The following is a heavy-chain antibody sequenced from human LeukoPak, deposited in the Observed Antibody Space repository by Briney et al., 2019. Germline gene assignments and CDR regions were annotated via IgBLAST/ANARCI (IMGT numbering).Heavy chain of an antibody. CDR2: IYSGGST. V-gene: IGHV3-66*01. D-gene: IGHD3-3*01. CDR3: ARALTLYYDFWSGSSYFDY. CDR1: GFTVSSNY. J-gene: IGHJ4*02. Sequence: GGSLRLSCAASGFTVSSNYMSWVRQAPGKGLEWVSVIYSGGSTYYADPVKGRFTISRDNSKNTLYLQMNSLRAEDTAVYYCARALTLYYDFWSGSSYFDYWGQGTLVTVSS.